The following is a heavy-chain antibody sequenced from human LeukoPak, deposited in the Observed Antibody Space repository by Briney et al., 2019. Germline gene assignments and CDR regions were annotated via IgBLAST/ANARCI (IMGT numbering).Heavy chain of an antibody. J-gene: IGHJ4*02. CDR1: GFTFSSYA. CDR3: ARASGGYYYDSSGYYN. CDR2: ISYDGSNK. Sequence: GRSLRLSCAASGFTFSSYAMHWVRQAPGKGLEWVAAISYDGSNKYYADSVKGRFTISRDNSKNTLYLQMNSLRAEDTAVYYCARASGGYYYDSSGYYNWGQGTLVTVSS. V-gene: IGHV3-30-3*01. D-gene: IGHD3-22*01.